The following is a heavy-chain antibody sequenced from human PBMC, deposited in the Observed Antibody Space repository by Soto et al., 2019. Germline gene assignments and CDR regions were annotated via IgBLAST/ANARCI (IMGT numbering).Heavy chain of an antibody. CDR1: GFTFSSYA. CDR2: ISGSGGST. Sequence: GGSLRLSCAASGFTFSSYAMSWVRQAPGKGLEWVSAISGSGGSTYYADSVKGRFAISRDNSKNTLYLQMNSLRAEDTAVYYCAKVMAIVATSSLKHWGQGTLVTVSS. D-gene: IGHD5-12*01. CDR3: AKVMAIVATSSLKH. V-gene: IGHV3-23*01. J-gene: IGHJ4*02.